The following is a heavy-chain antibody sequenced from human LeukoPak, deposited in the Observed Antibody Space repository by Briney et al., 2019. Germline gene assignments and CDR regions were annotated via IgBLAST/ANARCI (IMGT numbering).Heavy chain of an antibody. D-gene: IGHD3-22*01. J-gene: IGHJ3*02. Sequence: PGGSLRLSCAASGFTFDDYAMLWVRQAPGKGLEWVSCISWNSGSIDSADSVKGRFTISRDNAKNSLYLQMNSLRADDTALYYCAKGRKRAITMIVVAALDAFDIWGQGTMVTVSS. CDR3: AKGRKRAITMIVVAALDAFDI. CDR1: GFTFDDYA. V-gene: IGHV3-9*01. CDR2: ISWNSGSI.